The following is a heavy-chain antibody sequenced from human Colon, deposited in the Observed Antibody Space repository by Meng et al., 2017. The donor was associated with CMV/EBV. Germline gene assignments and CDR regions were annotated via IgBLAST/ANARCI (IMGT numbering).Heavy chain of an antibody. CDR3: VKGQGIIYD. CDR1: GFNFNHFW. D-gene: IGHD2/OR15-2a*01. V-gene: IGHV3-7*01. Sequence: GESLKISCVASGFNFNHFWMSWVRQAPGKGLEWVANIDRDGNEKNYVDSVKGRFTMSRDNAKNSVYLQMNSLTDDDMAVYYCVKGQGIIYDWGQGTLVTVSS. J-gene: IGHJ4*02. CDR2: IDRDGNEK.